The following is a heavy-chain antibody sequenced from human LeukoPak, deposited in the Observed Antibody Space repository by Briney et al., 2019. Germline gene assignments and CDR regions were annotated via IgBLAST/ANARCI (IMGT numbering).Heavy chain of an antibody. Sequence: SVKVSCKASGGTFSSYTTSWVRQAPGQGLEWMARIIPILGIANYAQKFQGRVTITADKSTSTAYMELSSLRSEDTAVYYCAREKDGDYKGINWFDPWGQGTLVTVSS. CDR1: GGTFSSYT. V-gene: IGHV1-69*04. D-gene: IGHD4-17*01. J-gene: IGHJ5*02. CDR3: AREKDGDYKGINWFDP. CDR2: IIPILGIA.